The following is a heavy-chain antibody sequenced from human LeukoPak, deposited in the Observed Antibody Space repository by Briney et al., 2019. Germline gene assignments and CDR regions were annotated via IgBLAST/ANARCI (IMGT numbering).Heavy chain of an antibody. J-gene: IGHJ5*02. CDR1: GYTFTGYY. CDR2: INSDSGFT. CDR3: ARNFDMKGFDP. D-gene: IGHD3-9*01. Sequence: ASVKVSCKASGYTFTGYYMNWVRQAPGQGLEWMGWINSDSGFTRYAQKFQGRVTMTRDTSITTVYMDLTRLTSDDTAVYYCARNFDMKGFDPWGQGTLVTVSS. V-gene: IGHV1-2*02.